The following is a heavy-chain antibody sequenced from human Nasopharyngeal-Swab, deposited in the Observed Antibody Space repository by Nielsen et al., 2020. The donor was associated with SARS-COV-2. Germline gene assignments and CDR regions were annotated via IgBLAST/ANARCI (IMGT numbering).Heavy chain of an antibody. J-gene: IGHJ6*02. CDR2: IIPIFGTA. Sequence: SVKVSCKASGGTFSSYAIRWVRQAPGQGLEWMGGIIPIFGTANYAQKFQGRVTITADESTSTAYMELSSLRSEDTAVYYCARGGYYGSGSYFHYYYGMDVWGQGTTVTVSS. CDR1: GGTFSSYA. CDR3: ARGGYYGSGSYFHYYYGMDV. D-gene: IGHD3-10*01. V-gene: IGHV1-69*13.